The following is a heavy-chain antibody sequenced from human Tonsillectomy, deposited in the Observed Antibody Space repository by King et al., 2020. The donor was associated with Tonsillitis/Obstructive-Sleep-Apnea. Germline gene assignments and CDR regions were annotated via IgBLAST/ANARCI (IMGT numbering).Heavy chain of an antibody. CDR2: ISGSGDST. V-gene: IGHV3-23*04. CDR1: GVTFRSYA. CDR3: AKRNGIVVVPAAIDY. D-gene: IGHD2-2*01. J-gene: IGHJ4*02. Sequence: VQLVESGGGLVQPGKSLRLSCAASGVTFRSYAMSWVRQAPGKGLEWVSTISGSGDSTNYADSVKGRFTISRDNSKNTLFLQMNSLRADDTALYYCAKRNGIVVVPAAIDYWGQGTLVTVSS.